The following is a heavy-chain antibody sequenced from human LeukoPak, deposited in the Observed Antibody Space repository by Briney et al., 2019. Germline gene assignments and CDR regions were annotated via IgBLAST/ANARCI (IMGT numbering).Heavy chain of an antibody. D-gene: IGHD6-19*01. V-gene: IGHV3-48*03. J-gene: IGHJ4*02. CDR1: GFTFSSYE. CDR3: ARVGAAVAVDY. CDR2: ISSSGSTI. Sequence: QPGGSLRLSCAASGFTFSSYEMNWVRQAPGKGLEWVSYISSSGSTIYYADSVKGRFTISRDNAKNSLYLQMNSLRAEDTAVYYCARVGAAVAVDYWGQGTLLTVSS.